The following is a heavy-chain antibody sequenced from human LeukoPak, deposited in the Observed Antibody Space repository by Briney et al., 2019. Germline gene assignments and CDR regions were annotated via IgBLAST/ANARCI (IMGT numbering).Heavy chain of an antibody. CDR3: ARDKEEYQLLSDNYYYYYYMDV. J-gene: IGHJ6*03. V-gene: IGHV4-4*07. D-gene: IGHD2-2*01. CDR1: GGSISSYY. Sequence: SETLSLTCTVSGGSISSYYWSWIRQPAGKGLEWIGRIYTSGSTNYNPSLKSRVTMSVDTSKNQFSLKLSSVTAAGTAVYYCARDKEEYQLLSDNYYYYYYMDVWGKGTTVTVSS. CDR2: IYTSGST.